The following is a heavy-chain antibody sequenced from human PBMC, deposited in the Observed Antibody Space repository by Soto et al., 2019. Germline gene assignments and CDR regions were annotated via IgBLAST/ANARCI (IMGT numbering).Heavy chain of an antibody. CDR3: ARVTRNPTYYYYYMDV. J-gene: IGHJ6*03. CDR1: SGSISSSNW. Sequence: QVQLQESGPGLVKPSGTLSLTCAVSSGSISSSNWWSWVRQPPGKGLEWIGEIYHSGSTNYNPYLKSRVTISVDKSKNQFSLKLSSVTAADTAVYYCARVTRNPTYYYYYMDVWGKGTTVTVSS. V-gene: IGHV4-4*02. D-gene: IGHD1-1*01. CDR2: IYHSGST.